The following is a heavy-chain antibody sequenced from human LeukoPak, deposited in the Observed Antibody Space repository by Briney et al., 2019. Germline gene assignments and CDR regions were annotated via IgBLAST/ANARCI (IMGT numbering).Heavy chain of an antibody. V-gene: IGHV3-21*01. CDR1: GFTFSSYS. J-gene: IGHJ4*02. CDR2: VSTGSNYI. D-gene: IGHD3-16*01. CDR3: ARDGGSDY. Sequence: GGSLRLSCTASGFTFSSYSLNWVRQAPGKGLEWVSSVSTGSNYIYYADSVKGRFTISRDNDKNSLYLQMGSLRAEDMAVYYCARDGGSDYWGQGTLVTVSS.